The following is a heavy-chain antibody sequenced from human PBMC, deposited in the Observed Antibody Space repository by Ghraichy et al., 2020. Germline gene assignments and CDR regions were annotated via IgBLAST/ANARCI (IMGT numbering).Heavy chain of an antibody. CDR2: ISSSSSTI. Sequence: GGSLRLSCAASGFTFSSYSMNWVRQAPGKGLEWLSYISSSSSTIYHADSVKGRFTISRDNAKKSLSLQLNSLRDEDTALYYCAREYSSSWYSLDFRGQGTRVTVSS. CDR1: GFTFSSYS. V-gene: IGHV3-48*02. J-gene: IGHJ4*02. D-gene: IGHD6-13*01. CDR3: AREYSSSWYSLDF.